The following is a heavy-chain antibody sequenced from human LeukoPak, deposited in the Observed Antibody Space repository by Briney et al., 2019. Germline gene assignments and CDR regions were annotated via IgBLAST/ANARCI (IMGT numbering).Heavy chain of an antibody. CDR2: IYHSGST. D-gene: IGHD6-13*01. CDR3: ARRPAAFDY. Sequence: SETLSLTCTVSGYSISSGYYWGWIRQPPGKGLEWVGSIYHSGSTYYNPSLKSRVTISVDTSKNQFSLKLSSVTAADTAVYYCARRPAAFDYWGQGTLVTVPS. V-gene: IGHV4-38-2*02. CDR1: GYSISSGYY. J-gene: IGHJ4*02.